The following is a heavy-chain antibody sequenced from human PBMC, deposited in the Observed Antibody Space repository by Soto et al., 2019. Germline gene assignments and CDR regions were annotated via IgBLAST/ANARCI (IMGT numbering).Heavy chain of an antibody. CDR1: GFTFSSYA. CDR3: ARGGYDY. V-gene: IGHV3-64*02. D-gene: IGHD3-16*01. CDR2: ISSNGGST. J-gene: IGHJ4*02. Sequence: EVQLVESGEGLVQPGGSLRLSCAASGFTFSSYAMHWVRQAPGKGLEYVSAISSNGGSTYYADSVKGRFTISRDNSKNTLYLQMGSLRAEDMAVYYCARGGYDYWGQGTLVTVSS.